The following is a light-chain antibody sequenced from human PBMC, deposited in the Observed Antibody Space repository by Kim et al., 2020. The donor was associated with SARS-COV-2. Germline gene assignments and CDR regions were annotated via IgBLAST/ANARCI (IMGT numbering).Light chain of an antibody. V-gene: IGKV1-33*01. Sequence: DIQMTQSTSSLSASVGDGVTITCRASQDIRNYLNWYQQKPGQAPKLLIYDASSLHTGVTSRFAGSGSGTDFTLTISSLQPEDIATYYCQQYDSLHVSFGGGTKVDIK. CDR1: QDIRNY. J-gene: IGKJ4*01. CDR3: QQYDSLHVS. CDR2: DAS.